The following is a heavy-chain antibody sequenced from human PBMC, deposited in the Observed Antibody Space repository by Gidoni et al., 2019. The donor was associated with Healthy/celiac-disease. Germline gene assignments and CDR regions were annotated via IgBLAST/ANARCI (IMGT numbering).Heavy chain of an antibody. J-gene: IGHJ4*02. D-gene: IGHD5-12*01. CDR2: ISSSSSYI. CDR1: AFPFSRYS. Sequence: EVQLVESGGGLVKPGWSLSLSCPASAFPFSRYSMNWVRQAPGKGLEWVSSISSSSSYIYYADSVKGRFTISRDNAKNSLYLQMNSLRAEDTAVYYCARVGDGYTTRGYFDYWGQGTLVTVSS. CDR3: ARVGDGYTTRGYFDY. V-gene: IGHV3-21*01.